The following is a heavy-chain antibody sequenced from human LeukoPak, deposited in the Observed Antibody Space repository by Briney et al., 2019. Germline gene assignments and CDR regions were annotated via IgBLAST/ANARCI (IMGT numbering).Heavy chain of an antibody. CDR1: GFTFSSYG. D-gene: IGHD1-26*01. CDR3: ARDFVMGALPPFDP. Sequence: GRSLRLSCAASGFTFSSYGMHWVRQAPGKGLEWVAVIWYDGSNKYYADSVKGRFTISRDNSKNTLYLQMNSLRAEDTAVYYYARDFVMGALPPFDPWGQGTLVTVSS. V-gene: IGHV3-33*01. J-gene: IGHJ5*02. CDR2: IWYDGSNK.